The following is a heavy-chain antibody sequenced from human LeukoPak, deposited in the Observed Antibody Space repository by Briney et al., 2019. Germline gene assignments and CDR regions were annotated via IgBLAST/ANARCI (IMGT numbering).Heavy chain of an antibody. CDR1: GGSFSGYY. CDR2: INHSGST. J-gene: IGHJ4*02. D-gene: IGHD2-2*01. V-gene: IGHV4-34*01. CDR3: ARGGNGGCSSTGCSRGRYFDY. Sequence: SETLSLTCAVYGGSFSGYYWSWIRQPPGKGLEWIGEINHSGSTNYNPSLKGRVTISVDTSKNQFSLKLSSVTAADTAVYYCARGGNGGCSSTGCSRGRYFDYWGQGTQVTVSS.